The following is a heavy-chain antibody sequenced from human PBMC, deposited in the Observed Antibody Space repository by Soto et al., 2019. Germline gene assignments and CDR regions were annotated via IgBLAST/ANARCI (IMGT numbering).Heavy chain of an antibody. CDR3: ARSRLDYYGSGSASDYYYYGMDV. J-gene: IGHJ6*02. Sequence: FSLSTSGMCVRWIRQPPGKALARHALIDWDDDKYYSTSLKTRLTISKDTSKNQVVLTMTNMDPVDTATYYCARSRLDYYGSGSASDYYYYGMDVWGQGTTVTSP. CDR1: FSLSTSGMC. V-gene: IGHV2-70*01. CDR2: IDWDDDK. D-gene: IGHD3-10*01.